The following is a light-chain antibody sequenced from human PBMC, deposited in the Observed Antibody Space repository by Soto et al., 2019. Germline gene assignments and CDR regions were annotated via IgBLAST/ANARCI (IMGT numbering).Light chain of an antibody. CDR3: QQYRSLLT. V-gene: IGKV1-33*01. CDR2: TAS. CDR1: QDISNY. J-gene: IGKJ4*01. Sequence: DIQMTQSPSYLPASVGDRVTISCQASQDISNYLNWYQQKPGKAPKLLIYTASNLETGVPSRFSGSGSGTQFTFTISILQPEDIATYYFQQYRSLLTFGGGTKVDIK.